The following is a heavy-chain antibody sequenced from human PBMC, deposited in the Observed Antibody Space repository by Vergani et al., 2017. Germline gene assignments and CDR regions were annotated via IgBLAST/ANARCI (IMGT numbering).Heavy chain of an antibody. J-gene: IGHJ4*02. CDR3: ARRGWGSSVGYFDY. Sequence: QVQLQESGPGLVKPSQTLSLTCTVSGGSISSGGYYWSWIRQHPGKGLEWIGYIYYSGSTYYNPSLKSRVSISVDTSKNQFSLKLTSVTAADTAVSYCARRGWGSSVGYFDYWGQGTLVTVSS. CDR1: GGSISSGGYY. D-gene: IGHD6-6*01. CDR2: IYYSGST. V-gene: IGHV4-31*03.